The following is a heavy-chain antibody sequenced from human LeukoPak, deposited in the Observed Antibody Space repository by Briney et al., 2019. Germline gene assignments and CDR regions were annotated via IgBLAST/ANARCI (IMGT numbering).Heavy chain of an antibody. CDR2: ISGSGGST. CDR3: AKAKGAGHYSTWCFDY. CDR1: GFTFSSYA. D-gene: IGHD3-10*01. V-gene: IGHV3-23*01. Sequence: GGSLRLSCAASGFTFSSYAMSWVRQAPGKGLEWVSAISGSGGSTYYADSVKGRFTISRDNSKNTRYLQMNSLRAEDTAVYFCAKAKGAGHYSTWCFDYWAREPRSPSP. J-gene: IGHJ4*02.